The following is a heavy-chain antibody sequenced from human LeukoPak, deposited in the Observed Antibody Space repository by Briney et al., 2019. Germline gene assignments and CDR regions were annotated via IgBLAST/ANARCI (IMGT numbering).Heavy chain of an antibody. CDR2: ISYDGSNK. Sequence: PGGSLRLSCAASGFTFSSYAMHWVRQAPGKGLEWVAVISYDGSNKYYADSVKGRFTISRDNSKNTLYLQMNSLRAEGTAVYYCARVTLGYFDYWGQGTLVTVSS. CDR1: GFTFSSYA. J-gene: IGHJ4*02. D-gene: IGHD1-26*01. CDR3: ARVTLGYFDY. V-gene: IGHV3-30*04.